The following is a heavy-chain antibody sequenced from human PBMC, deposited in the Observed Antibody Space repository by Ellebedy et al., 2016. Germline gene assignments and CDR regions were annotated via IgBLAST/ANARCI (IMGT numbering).Heavy chain of an antibody. D-gene: IGHD6-19*01. CDR1: GYTLTELS. CDR2: FDPEDGET. J-gene: IGHJ3*02. V-gene: IGHV1-24*01. CDR3: ATGPGEQWLDDHAFDI. Sequence: ASVKVSCKVSGYTLTELSMHWVRQAPGKGLEWMGGFDPEDGETIHSPKFQGRVTMPEDTSTDTAYMELSSLRSEDTAGYYCATGPGEQWLDDHAFDIWGQGTMVTVSS.